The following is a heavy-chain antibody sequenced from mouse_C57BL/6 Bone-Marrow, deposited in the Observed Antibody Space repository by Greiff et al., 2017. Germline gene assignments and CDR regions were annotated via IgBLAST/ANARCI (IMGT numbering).Heavy chain of an antibody. CDR3: SPLYYRFAY. V-gene: IGHV1-4*01. Sequence: QVQLQQSGAELARPGASVKMSCKASGYTFTSYTMHWVKQRPGQGLEWIGYINPSSGYTKYNQKFQDKATLTADKSSRTAYMQLISLTSEDSAVYYCSPLYYRFAYWGQGTLVTVSA. CDR1: GYTFTSYT. CDR2: INPSSGYT. D-gene: IGHD2-1*01. J-gene: IGHJ3*01.